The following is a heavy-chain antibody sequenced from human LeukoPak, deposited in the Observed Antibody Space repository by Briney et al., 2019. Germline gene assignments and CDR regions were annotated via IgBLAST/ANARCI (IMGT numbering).Heavy chain of an antibody. CDR1: GGSISSSSYY. J-gene: IGHJ4*02. CDR2: IYYSGST. D-gene: IGHD3-22*01. V-gene: IGHV4-39*01. CDR3: ARYHSSGIEY. Sequence: SETLSLTCTVSGGSISSSSYYWGWIRQPPGKGLEWIGSIYYSGSTYYNPSLKSRVTISVDTSKNQFSLKLSSVTTADTAVYYCARYHSSGIEYWGQGNLVTVSS.